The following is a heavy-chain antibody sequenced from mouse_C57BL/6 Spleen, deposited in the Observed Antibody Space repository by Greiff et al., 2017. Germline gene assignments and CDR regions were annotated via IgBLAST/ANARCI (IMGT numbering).Heavy chain of an antibody. Sequence: QVQLQQSDAELVKPGASVKISCKVSGYTFTDHTIHWMKQRPEQGLEWIGYIYPSDGSTKYNEKFKGKATWTADKSSSTAYMQLNSLSSEDSAVYFCARWFTTVDYAMDYWGQGTSVTVSS. J-gene: IGHJ4*01. D-gene: IGHD1-1*01. CDR2: IYPSDGST. V-gene: IGHV1-78*01. CDR1: GYTFTDHT. CDR3: ARWFTTVDYAMDY.